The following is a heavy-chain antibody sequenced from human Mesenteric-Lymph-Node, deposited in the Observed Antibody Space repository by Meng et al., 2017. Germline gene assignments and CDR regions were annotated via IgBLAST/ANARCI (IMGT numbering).Heavy chain of an antibody. Sequence: SVKVSCKASGGTFSSYAISWVRQAPGQGLEWMGGIIPIFGTANYAQKFQGRVTITADESTSTAYMELSSLRSEDTAVYYCARDDSEFRITIFGVVHLGMDVWGQGTTVTVSS. V-gene: IGHV1-69*13. D-gene: IGHD3-3*01. CDR1: GGTFSSYA. J-gene: IGHJ6*02. CDR2: IIPIFGTA. CDR3: ARDDSEFRITIFGVVHLGMDV.